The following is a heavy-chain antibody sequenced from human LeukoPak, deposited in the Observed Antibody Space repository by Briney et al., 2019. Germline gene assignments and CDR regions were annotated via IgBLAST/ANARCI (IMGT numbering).Heavy chain of an antibody. CDR1: GFTFSSYE. CDR2: ISSSGSTI. D-gene: IGHD2-2*01. V-gene: IGHV3-48*03. J-gene: IGHJ4*02. CDR3: ARFVVVPAAFDY. Sequence: PGGSLRLSCAASGFTFSSYEMNWVRQAPGKGLEWVSYISSSGSTIYYADSVKGRFTISRDNAKNSLYLQMNSLRAEDTAVYYCARFVVVPAAFDYWGQGTLVTVSS.